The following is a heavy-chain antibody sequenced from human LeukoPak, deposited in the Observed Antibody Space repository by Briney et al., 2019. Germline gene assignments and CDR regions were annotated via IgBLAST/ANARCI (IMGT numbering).Heavy chain of an antibody. CDR1: GFTFSSYS. V-gene: IGHV3-21*01. CDR2: ISSSSSYI. Sequence: GGSLRLSCAASGFTFSSYSMNWVRQAPGKGLEWVSSISSSSSYIYYAGSVKGRFTISRDNAKNSLYLQMNSLRAEDTAVYYCARAYYYGSGSQSENDYWGQGTLVTVSS. D-gene: IGHD3-10*01. CDR3: ARAYYYGSGSQSENDY. J-gene: IGHJ4*02.